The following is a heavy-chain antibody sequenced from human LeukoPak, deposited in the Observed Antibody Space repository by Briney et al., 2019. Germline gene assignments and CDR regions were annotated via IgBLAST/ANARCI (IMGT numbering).Heavy chain of an antibody. CDR3: ARDDGAVAGMVF. J-gene: IGHJ4*02. Sequence: PGGSLRLSCAASGVTVKSNYMTWVRQAPGKGLEGDSVIYDGDKTYYPDTVRGRFTISRDTCKNNLYLQMNNLKAEDTGVYYCARDDGAVAGMVFWGQGTLVTVSS. CDR2: IYDGDKT. CDR1: GVTVKSNY. D-gene: IGHD6-19*01. V-gene: IGHV3-53*01.